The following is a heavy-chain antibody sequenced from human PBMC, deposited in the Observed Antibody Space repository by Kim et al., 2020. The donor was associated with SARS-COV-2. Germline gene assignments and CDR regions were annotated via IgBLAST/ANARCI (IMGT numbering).Heavy chain of an antibody. CDR3: ARVDYGDYSEGAFDI. V-gene: IGHV1-18*04. CDR1: GYTFTSYG. CDR2: ISAYNGNT. Sequence: ASVKVSCKASGYTFTSYGISWVRQAPGQGLEWMGWISAYNGNTNYAQKLQGRVTMTTDTSTSTAYMELRSLRSDDTAVYYCARVDYGDYSEGAFDIWGQGTMVTVSS. J-gene: IGHJ3*02. D-gene: IGHD4-17*01.